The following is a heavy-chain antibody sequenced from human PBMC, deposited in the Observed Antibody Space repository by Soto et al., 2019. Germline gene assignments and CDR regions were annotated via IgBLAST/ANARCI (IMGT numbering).Heavy chain of an antibody. J-gene: IGHJ5*02. Sequence: QVKLVESGGGVVQPGRSLRLSCAASGFRFSSYGMHWVRQAPGKGLEWVALVSPDGSNREYADSVKGRFTISRDNSTNTLYLPMNSMRVEDTAVYSCTNPRSSLEWPPFDPWCHGTLVTVSS. CDR2: VSPDGSNR. CDR3: TNPRSSLEWPPFDP. D-gene: IGHD3-3*01. CDR1: GFRFSSYG. V-gene: IGHV3-30*18.